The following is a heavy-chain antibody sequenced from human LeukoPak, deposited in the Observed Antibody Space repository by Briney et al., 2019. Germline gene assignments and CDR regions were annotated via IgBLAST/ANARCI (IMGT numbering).Heavy chain of an antibody. CDR2: ISSSGSTI. CDR1: GFTFSDYY. CDR3: ARSVYLLYYFDY. J-gene: IGHJ4*02. D-gene: IGHD2-8*01. V-gene: IGHV3-11*04. Sequence: PGGSLRLSCAASGFTFSDYYMSWIRQTPGKGLEWVSYISSSGSTIYYADSVKGRFTISRDNAKNSLYLQMNSLRAEDTAVYYCARSVYLLYYFDYWGQGTLVTVSS.